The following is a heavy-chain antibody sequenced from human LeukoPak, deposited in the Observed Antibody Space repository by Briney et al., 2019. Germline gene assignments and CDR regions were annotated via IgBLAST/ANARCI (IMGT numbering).Heavy chain of an antibody. CDR1: GDSVSSNSAA. D-gene: IGHD6-19*01. CDR2: TYYRSKWYN. Sequence: SQTLSLTCAISGDSVSSNSAAWSWIRQSPSRGLEWLGRTYYRSKWYNDYAVSVKSRITINPDTSKNQFSLQLNSVTPEDTAVYYCARVRCIAVAGKTCYYYGMDVWGQGTTVTVSS. V-gene: IGHV6-1*01. CDR3: ARVRCIAVAGKTCYYYGMDV. J-gene: IGHJ6*02.